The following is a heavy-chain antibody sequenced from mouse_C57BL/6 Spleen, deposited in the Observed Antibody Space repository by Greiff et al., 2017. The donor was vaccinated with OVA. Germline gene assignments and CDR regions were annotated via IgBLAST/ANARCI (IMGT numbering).Heavy chain of an antibody. J-gene: IGHJ3*01. D-gene: IGHD1-1*01. Sequence: VQLQQSGPELVKPGASVKISCKASGYSFTGYYMNWVKQSPEKSLEWIGEINPSTGGTTYNQKFKAKATLTVDKSSSTAYMQLKRLTSEDSAVYSCAKWVGSSYWFAYWGQGTLVTVSA. V-gene: IGHV1-42*01. CDR2: INPSTGGT. CDR1: GYSFTGYY. CDR3: AKWVGSSYWFAY.